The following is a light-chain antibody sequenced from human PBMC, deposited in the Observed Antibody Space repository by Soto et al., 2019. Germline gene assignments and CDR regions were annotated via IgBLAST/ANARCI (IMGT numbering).Light chain of an antibody. Sequence: QSLLTQPPSVSGSPGQSVTISCTGTSSDVGSYDRVSWYQQPPGTAPKLMIYEVTNRPSGVPNRFSGSKSGNTASLTISGLQAEDEADYFCCLYTGSNTYVFGTGTKLTVL. CDR2: EVT. CDR1: SSDVGSYDR. V-gene: IGLV2-18*01. CDR3: CLYTGSNTYV. J-gene: IGLJ1*01.